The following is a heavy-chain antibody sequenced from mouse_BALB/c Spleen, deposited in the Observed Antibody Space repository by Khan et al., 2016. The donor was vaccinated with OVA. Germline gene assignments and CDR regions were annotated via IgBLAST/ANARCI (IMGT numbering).Heavy chain of an antibody. V-gene: IGHV1S132*01. CDR3: ARGYVGNYEFAY. CDR2: IFPGTGTT. Sequence: QVQLQQSGAELVKPGASVKLSCKTSGYTFTSYWIQWVKQRPGQGLGWIGQIFPGTGTTYYNENFKGTATLTVDTSSNTAYMQFSSLTSEDSDVYFCARGYVGNYEFAYWGQGTLVTVSP. J-gene: IGHJ3*01. CDR1: GYTFTSYW. D-gene: IGHD2-1*01.